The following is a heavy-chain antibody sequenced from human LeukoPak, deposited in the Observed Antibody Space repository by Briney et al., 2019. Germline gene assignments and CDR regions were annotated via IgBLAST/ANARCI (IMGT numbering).Heavy chain of an antibody. J-gene: IGHJ6*02. D-gene: IGHD2-2*02. CDR2: ISAYNGNT. Sequence: GASVKVSCKASGYTFTSYGISWVRQAPGQGLEWMGWISAYNGNTNYAQKLQGRVTMTTDTSTSTAYMELRSLRSDDTAVYYCARQYGLYCSSTSCYTDGYYYGMDVWGQGTTVTVSS. V-gene: IGHV1-18*01. CDR3: ARQYGLYCSSTSCYTDGYYYGMDV. CDR1: GYTFTSYG.